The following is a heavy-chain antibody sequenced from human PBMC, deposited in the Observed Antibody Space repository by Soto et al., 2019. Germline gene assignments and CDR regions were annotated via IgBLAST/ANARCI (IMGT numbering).Heavy chain of an antibody. J-gene: IGHJ3*02. CDR3: AKPSGDYDAFDI. CDR1: GFTFSSYA. Sequence: PVGSLRLSCAASGFTFSSYAMSWVRQAPGKGLEWVSAISGSGGSTYYADSVKGRFTISRDNSKNTLYLQMNSLRAEDTAVYYCAKPSGDYDAFDIWGQGTMVTVSS. V-gene: IGHV3-23*01. CDR2: ISGSGGST. D-gene: IGHD4-17*01.